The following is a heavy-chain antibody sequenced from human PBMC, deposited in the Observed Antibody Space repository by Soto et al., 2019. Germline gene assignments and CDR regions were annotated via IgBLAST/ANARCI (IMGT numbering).Heavy chain of an antibody. CDR1: GFTFSTYA. V-gene: IGHV3-23*01. J-gene: IGHJ4*02. CDR2: IGGRGGST. CDR3: AKDGYGDHPYYFDY. D-gene: IGHD4-17*01. Sequence: EVQLLESGGGLVQPGGSLRLSCAASGFTFSTYALNWVRQAPGKALEWVSTIGGRGGSTYFADSVKGRFSISRDSSKNTLYLQMNSLRAEDTAVYYCAKDGYGDHPYYFDYWAQGTLVTVSS.